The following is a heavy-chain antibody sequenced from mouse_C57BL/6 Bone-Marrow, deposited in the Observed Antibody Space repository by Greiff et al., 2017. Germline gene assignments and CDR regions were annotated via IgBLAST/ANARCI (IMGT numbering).Heavy chain of an antibody. CDR1: GYTFTSYW. CDR3: AREGYGSSFDY. J-gene: IGHJ2*01. V-gene: IGHV1-69*01. D-gene: IGHD1-1*01. Sequence: QVQLQQPGAELVMPGASVKLSCKASGYTFTSYWMHWVKQRPGQGLEWIGEIDPSDSYTNYNQKFKGKSTLTVDKSSSTAYMQLSSLTSEDSAVYYCAREGYGSSFDYWGKGTTLTVSS. CDR2: IDPSDSYT.